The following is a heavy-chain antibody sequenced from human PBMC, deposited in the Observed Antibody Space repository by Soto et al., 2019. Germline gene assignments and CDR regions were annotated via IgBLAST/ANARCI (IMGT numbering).Heavy chain of an antibody. CDR1: GFTLTRYS. J-gene: IGHJ4*02. V-gene: IGHV3-21*06. CDR2: ISSPTNYI. CDR3: ARESEDLTSNFDY. Sequence: EVQLVESGEGLSKPGGSLRLSCAASGFTLTRYSINWVRRPPGKGLEWVSSISSPTNYIYYGDSMKGRFTISRDNAKNSLYLEMNSLRAEDTAVYYCARESEDLTSNFDYWGQGTLVTVSS.